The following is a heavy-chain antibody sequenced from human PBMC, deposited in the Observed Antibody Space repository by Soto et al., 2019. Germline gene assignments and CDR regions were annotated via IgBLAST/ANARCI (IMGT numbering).Heavy chain of an antibody. J-gene: IGHJ4*02. V-gene: IGHV1-3*01. CDR3: AREMVVTLNSGFGNY. CDR2: INAGNGNT. D-gene: IGHD3-22*01. Sequence: ASVKVSCKASGYTFTRYNMHWVRQAPGQRLEWMGWINAGNGNTKYSQKFQGRVTITRDTSANTAYMELSSLISEDTAVYYCAREMVVTLNSGFGNYWGQGTLVNVS. CDR1: GYTFTRYN.